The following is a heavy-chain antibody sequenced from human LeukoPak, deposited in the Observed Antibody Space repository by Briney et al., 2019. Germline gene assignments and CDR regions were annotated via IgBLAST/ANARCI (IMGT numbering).Heavy chain of an antibody. J-gene: IGHJ4*02. CDR3: ARQRRYYYGSSGYYPFDY. CDR1: GYSFTSYW. D-gene: IGHD3-22*01. Sequence: GESLEISCKGSGYSFTSYWIGWVRQMPGKGLEWMGIIYPGDSDTRYSPSFQGQVTISADKSISTAYLQWSSLKASDTAMYYCARQRRYYYGSSGYYPFDYWGQGTLVTVSS. CDR2: IYPGDSDT. V-gene: IGHV5-51*01.